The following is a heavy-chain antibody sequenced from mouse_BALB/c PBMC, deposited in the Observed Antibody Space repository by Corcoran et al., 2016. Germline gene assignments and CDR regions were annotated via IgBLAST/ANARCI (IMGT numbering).Heavy chain of an antibody. J-gene: IGHJ1*01. CDR1: GFNIKDIY. Sequence: EVQLQQSGAELVKPGASVKLSCTASGFNIKDIYMHWVKQRPEQGLEWIGRIDPANGNTKYDPKFQGKATITADTSSNTAYLQLSSLTSEDTAVYYCANWDWYFDVWGAGITVTVSS. CDR2: IDPANGNT. V-gene: IGHV14-3*02. CDR3: ANWDWYFDV. D-gene: IGHD4-1*01.